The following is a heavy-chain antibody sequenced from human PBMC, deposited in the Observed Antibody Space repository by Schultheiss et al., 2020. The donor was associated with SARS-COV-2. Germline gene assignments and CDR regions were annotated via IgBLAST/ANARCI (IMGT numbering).Heavy chain of an antibody. J-gene: IGHJ6*02. V-gene: IGHV4-59*12. D-gene: IGHD3-3*01. CDR3: ARDPFVWSSYYYGMDV. CDR1: GGSFSGYY. Sequence: SETLSLTCAVYGGSFSGYYWSWIRQPPGKGLEWIGYIYYSGSTYYNPSLKSRVTISVDTSKNQFSLRLSSVTAADTAVYYCARDPFVWSSYYYGMDVWGQGTTVTVSS. CDR2: IYYSGST.